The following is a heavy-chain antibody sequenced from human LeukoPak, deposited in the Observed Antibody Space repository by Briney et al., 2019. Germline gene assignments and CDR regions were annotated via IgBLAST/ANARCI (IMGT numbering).Heavy chain of an antibody. D-gene: IGHD2-15*01. CDR1: GFTFSSYA. Sequence: PGGSLRLSCAASGFTFSSYAMSWVRQAPGKGLEWVSAISGSGGSTYYADSVTSRFTISRDNSKNTLYLQMNSLRAEDTAVYYCAKSEVVAATLIDYWGQGTLVTVSS. V-gene: IGHV3-23*01. J-gene: IGHJ4*02. CDR2: ISGSGGST. CDR3: AKSEVVAATLIDY.